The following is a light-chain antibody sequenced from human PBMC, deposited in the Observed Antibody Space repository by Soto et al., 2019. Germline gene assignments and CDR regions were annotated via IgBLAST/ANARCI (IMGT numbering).Light chain of an antibody. V-gene: IGKV3-11*01. J-gene: IGKJ4*01. CDR2: DAS. Sequence: EIVLTQSPATLSLSPGERAILSCRASQSVSSYLAWYQQKPGQAPRLLIYDASNRATGIPARFSGSGSGIDFTLTISSLEPEDFAVYYCQQRSNWPPLTFGGGTKVEIK. CDR3: QQRSNWPPLT. CDR1: QSVSSY.